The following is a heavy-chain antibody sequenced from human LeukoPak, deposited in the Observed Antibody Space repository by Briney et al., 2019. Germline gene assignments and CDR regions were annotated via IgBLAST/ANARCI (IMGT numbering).Heavy chain of an antibody. D-gene: IGHD1-26*01. J-gene: IGHJ6*02. Sequence: SETLSLTCTVSGGSISSYYWSWIRQPPGKGLEWIGYIYYTRNTHYNPSLKSRVTISVDTSKNQFSLKLSSVTAADKAVYYCARGRWELAVGMDVWGQGTTVTVSS. CDR1: GGSISSYY. CDR3: ARGRWELAVGMDV. CDR2: IYYTRNT. V-gene: IGHV4-59*01.